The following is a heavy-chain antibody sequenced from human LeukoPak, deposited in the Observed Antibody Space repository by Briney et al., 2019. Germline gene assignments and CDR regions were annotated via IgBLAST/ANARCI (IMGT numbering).Heavy chain of an antibody. CDR2: TNPSGGIT. J-gene: IGHJ4*02. CDR1: GYTFTSYY. V-gene: IGHV1-46*01. D-gene: IGHD3-9*01. Sequence: ASVKVSCKASGYTFTSYYMHWVRQAPGQRLESMGITNPSGGITSYAQKFQGRVTMTRDTSTSTVYMELSSLRSEDTAVYYCARGNVLRYFDWLLFSPHNHYYFDYWGQGTLVTVSS. CDR3: ARGNVLRYFDWLLFSPHNHYYFDY.